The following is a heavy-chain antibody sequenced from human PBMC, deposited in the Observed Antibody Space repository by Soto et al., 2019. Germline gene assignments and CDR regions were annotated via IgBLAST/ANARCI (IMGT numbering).Heavy chain of an antibody. CDR1: GFTFGDYA. Sequence: GGSLRLSCTASGFTFGDYAMSWFRQAPGKGLEWVGFIRSKAYGGTTEYAASVKGRFTISRDDSKSIAYLQMNSLKTEDTAVYYCIRVSPPEPPFDYWGQGTLVTVSS. J-gene: IGHJ4*02. CDR2: IRSKAYGGTT. CDR3: IRVSPPEPPFDY. V-gene: IGHV3-49*03.